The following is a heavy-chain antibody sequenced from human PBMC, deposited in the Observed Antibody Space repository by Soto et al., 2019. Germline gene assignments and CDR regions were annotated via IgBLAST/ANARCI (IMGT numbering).Heavy chain of an antibody. J-gene: IGHJ4*02. V-gene: IGHV4-31*03. CDR2: IYYSGST. CDR1: GGSLSSGGYY. Sequence: QVQLQESGPGLVKPSQTLSLTCTVSGGSLSSGGYYWSWIRQHPGKGLEWIGYIYYSGSTYYNPSLKSRVTISVDTSKKQFSLRLSCVTAADTAVYYCARAGSGVQLWYWGQGTLVTVSS. D-gene: IGHD5-18*01. CDR3: ARAGSGVQLWY.